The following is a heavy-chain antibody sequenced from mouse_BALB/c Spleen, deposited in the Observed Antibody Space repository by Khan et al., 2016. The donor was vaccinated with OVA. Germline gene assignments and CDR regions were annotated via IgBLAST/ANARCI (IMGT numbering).Heavy chain of an antibody. CDR2: INPHIGET. V-gene: IGHV1-20*02. D-gene: IGHD1-1*01. Sequence: EVQLQQSGPELVKPGASVKISCKASGYSFTGYFMNWVIQSHGKSLEWIGRINPHIGETFYNQTFKGKATLTVDESSSTAHMALRSLASEDTAVSDWARIYGIDFVYWGQGTTLTVSS. CDR1: GYSFTGYF. CDR3: ARIYGIDFVY. J-gene: IGHJ2*01.